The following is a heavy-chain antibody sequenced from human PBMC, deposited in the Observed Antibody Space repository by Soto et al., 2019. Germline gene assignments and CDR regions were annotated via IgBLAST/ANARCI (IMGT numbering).Heavy chain of an antibody. J-gene: IGHJ4*02. D-gene: IGHD6-13*01. V-gene: IGHV4-31*03. CDR3: ARWGSSGTFDY. CDR1: GGSISSGGYY. Sequence: SETLSLTCTVSGGSISSGGYYWSWIRQHPGKGLEWIGYIYYSGSTYYNPSLKSRVTISVDTSKNQFSLKLSSVTAADTAVYYCARWGSSGTFDYWSQGTLVTVSS. CDR2: IYYSGST.